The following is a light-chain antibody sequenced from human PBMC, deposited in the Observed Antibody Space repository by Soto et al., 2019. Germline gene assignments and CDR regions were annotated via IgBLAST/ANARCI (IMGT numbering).Light chain of an antibody. Sequence: EIVLTQSPGTLSLSPGERATRACRASQAVSSGSLAWYQQKSGQAPRLVIYGGSRATGIPDRFSVGGSGTDFRLTISRLEPEDFALYFCQQYGNSLTFGGGTKVDIK. CDR3: QQYGNSLT. J-gene: IGKJ4*01. CDR1: QAVSSGS. V-gene: IGKV3-20*01. CDR2: GGS.